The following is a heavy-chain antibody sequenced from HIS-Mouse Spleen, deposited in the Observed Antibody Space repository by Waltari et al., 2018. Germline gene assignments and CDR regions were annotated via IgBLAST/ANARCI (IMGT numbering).Heavy chain of an antibody. D-gene: IGHD3-10*01. J-gene: IGHJ3*02. Sequence: QVQLVESGGGVVQPGRSLRLSCAACGFTFMRAGMPWVRRAPGKGLEWVAVIWYDGSNKYYADSVKGRFTISRDNSKNTLDLQMNSLRAEDTAVYYCASISLWGGPVDIWGQGTMVTVSS. V-gene: IGHV3-33*01. CDR2: IWYDGSNK. CDR3: ASISLWGGPVDI. CDR1: GFTFMRAG.